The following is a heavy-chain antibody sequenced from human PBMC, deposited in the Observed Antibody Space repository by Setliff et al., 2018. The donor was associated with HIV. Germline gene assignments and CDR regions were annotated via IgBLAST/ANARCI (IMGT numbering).Heavy chain of an antibody. CDR2: INTETGNP. CDR3: ARVGSYWSTFDY. V-gene: IGHV7-4-1*02. CDR1: GYTLTTFG. J-gene: IGHJ4*02. D-gene: IGHD1-26*01. Sequence: GSSVKVSCKASGYTLTTFGISWVRQVPGQGLEWMGWINTETGNPMYAQGFKGRFVFSLDTSFSTAYLQISTLKTEDTASYYCARVGSYWSTFDYWGQGALVTVSS.